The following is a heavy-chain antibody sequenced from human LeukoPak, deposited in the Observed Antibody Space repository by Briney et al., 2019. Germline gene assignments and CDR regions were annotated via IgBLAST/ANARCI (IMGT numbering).Heavy chain of an antibody. CDR1: GYSFTSYW. J-gene: IGHJ4*02. D-gene: IGHD2-2*01. Sequence: GEFLKISGKGSGYSFTSYWIGWGRQMSGKGLEWMGSLYPGDSNTKYSQSFQGQVTIPATKSISTAYLQLSSQKASDSAMYYCAISDYCDSSSCSFDYWGQGTLVTVSS. CDR2: LYPGDSNT. CDR3: AISDYCDSSSCSFDY. V-gene: IGHV5-51*01.